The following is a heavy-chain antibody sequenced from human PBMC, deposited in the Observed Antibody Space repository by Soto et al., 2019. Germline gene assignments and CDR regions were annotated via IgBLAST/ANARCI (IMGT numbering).Heavy chain of an antibody. D-gene: IGHD3-22*01. V-gene: IGHV4-34*01. CDR2: INHSGRV. CDR1: GGSLSGHS. J-gene: IGHJ5*01. CDR3: STRAYDTNGYYRFDP. Sequence: PSETLSLTCAVYGGSLSGHSWTWIRQSPGKGLEWIGDINHSGRVNYSPSLKSRVTISLDTSKNQFSLTLSAVTAADTAMYYCSTRAYDTNGYYRFDPWGQGTLVTVSP.